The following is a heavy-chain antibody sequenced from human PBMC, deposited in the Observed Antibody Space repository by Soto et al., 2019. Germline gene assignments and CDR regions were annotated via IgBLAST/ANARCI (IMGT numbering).Heavy chain of an antibody. Sequence: QVQLQESGPGLVKPSETLSLTCTVSGGSVTNHHLCWIRQPPGKELEWMGYINYDGSTTYNTSLRSRGTMSRHTSNSQLSQKLSYVPAADTAVYYCAAYLGGGGGRGYGGQGTLVTVSS. CDR3: AAYLGGGGGRGY. D-gene: IGHD2-21*01. J-gene: IGHJ4*02. CDR1: GGSVTNHH. CDR2: INYDGST. V-gene: IGHV4-59*08.